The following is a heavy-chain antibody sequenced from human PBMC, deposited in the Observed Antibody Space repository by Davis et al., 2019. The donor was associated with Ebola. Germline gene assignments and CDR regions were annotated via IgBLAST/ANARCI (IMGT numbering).Heavy chain of an antibody. J-gene: IGHJ2*01. CDR2: INAGNGNT. CDR3: ARGGTYSPYWYFDL. Sequence: AASVKVSCKASGYTFTSYAMHWVRQAPGQRLEWMGWINAGNGNTKYSQKFQGRVTITRDTSASTAYMELSGLSSEDTAVYYCARGGTYSPYWYFDLWGRGTLVTVSS. V-gene: IGHV1-3*01. D-gene: IGHD1-26*01. CDR1: GYTFTSYA.